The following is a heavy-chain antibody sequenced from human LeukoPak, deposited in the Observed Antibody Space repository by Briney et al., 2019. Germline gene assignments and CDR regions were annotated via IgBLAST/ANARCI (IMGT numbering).Heavy chain of an antibody. CDR1: GFTFSSYS. CDR2: IKSKTDGGTT. V-gene: IGHV3-15*01. D-gene: IGHD2-2*01. J-gene: IGHJ3*02. Sequence: PGGSLRLSCAASGFTFSSYSMNWVRQAPGKGLEWVGRIKSKTDGGTTDYAAPVKGRFTISRDDSKNTLYLQMNSLKTEDTAVYYCTTVVVVNLYLLGDDAFDIWGQGTMVTVSS. CDR3: TTVVVVNLYLLGDDAFDI.